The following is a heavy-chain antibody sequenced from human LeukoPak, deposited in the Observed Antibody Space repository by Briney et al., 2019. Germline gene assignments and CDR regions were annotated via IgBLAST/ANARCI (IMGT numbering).Heavy chain of an antibody. CDR2: ISSSSSYI. CDR1: GFTFSSYS. Sequence: EGSLRLSCAASGFTFSSYSMNWVRQAPGKGLEWVSSISSSSSYIYYADSVKGRFTISRDNAKNSLYLQMNSLRAEDTAVYYCARDKVGAAPDYWGQGTLVTVSS. D-gene: IGHD1-26*01. CDR3: ARDKVGAAPDY. V-gene: IGHV3-21*01. J-gene: IGHJ4*02.